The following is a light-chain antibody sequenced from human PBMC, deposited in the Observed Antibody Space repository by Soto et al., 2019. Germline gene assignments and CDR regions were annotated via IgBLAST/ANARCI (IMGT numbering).Light chain of an antibody. CDR1: SSDVGGYDS. CDR2: EVT. CDR3: ASYTASRPVV. V-gene: IGLV2-14*01. J-gene: IGLJ3*02. Sequence: QSALTQPASVSGSPGQSITISCTGTSSDVGGYDSVSWYQQHPGKAPKLMVYEVTHRPSEISNRFSGSKSGNTASLTISALQFEDEADYYCASYTASRPVVFGGGTRLTVL.